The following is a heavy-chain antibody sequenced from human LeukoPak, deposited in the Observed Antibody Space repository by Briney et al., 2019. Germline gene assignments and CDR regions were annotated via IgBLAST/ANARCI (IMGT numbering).Heavy chain of an antibody. Sequence: ASVKVSCKASGYTFTGYDINWVRQATGQGLGWMGWMNPNSGNTGYAQKFQGRVTMTRNTSISTAYMELSSLRSEDTAVYYCARGHSWSGYVLNWFDPWGQGTLVTVSS. CDR2: MNPNSGNT. CDR3: ARGHSWSGYVLNWFDP. D-gene: IGHD5-12*01. CDR1: GYTFTGYD. V-gene: IGHV1-8*01. J-gene: IGHJ5*02.